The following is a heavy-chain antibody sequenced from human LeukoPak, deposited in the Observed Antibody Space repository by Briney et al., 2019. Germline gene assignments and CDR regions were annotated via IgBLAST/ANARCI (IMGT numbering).Heavy chain of an antibody. J-gene: IGHJ6*03. V-gene: IGHV5-51*01. CDR3: ATYRGYSSSPDPGGYYYYYMDV. Sequence: GESLTISCTGSGYSFTSYLMGWARQIPGKGLEWIGIIYPGESVTRYSTPFQGQVTTSADKSVGTAYLQWSSLKASDTAMYYCATYRGYSSSPDPGGYYYYYMDVWGKGTTVTVSS. D-gene: IGHD6-13*01. CDR1: GYSFTSYL. CDR2: IYPGESVT.